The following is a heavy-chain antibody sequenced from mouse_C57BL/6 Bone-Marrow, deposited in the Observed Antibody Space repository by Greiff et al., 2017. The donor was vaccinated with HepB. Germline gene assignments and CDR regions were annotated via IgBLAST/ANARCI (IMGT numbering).Heavy chain of an antibody. CDR2: IDPSDSYT. J-gene: IGHJ3*01. CDR3: ARYYGSGGFAY. V-gene: IGHV1-50*01. Sequence: QVQLQQPGAELVKPGASVKLSCKASGYTFTSYWMQWVKQRPGQGLEWIGEIDPSDSYTNYNQKFKGKATLTVDTSSSTAYMQLSSLTSEDSAVYYGARYYGSGGFAYWGQGTLVTVSA. CDR1: GYTFTSYW. D-gene: IGHD1-1*01.